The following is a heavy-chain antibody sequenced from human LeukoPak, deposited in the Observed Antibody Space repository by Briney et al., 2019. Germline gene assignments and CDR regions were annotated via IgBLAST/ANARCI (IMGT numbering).Heavy chain of an antibody. CDR2: MNPNSGNT. V-gene: IGHV1-8*01. CDR1: GYTFTSYD. J-gene: IGHJ4*02. CDR3: ARRPVRAAAGSYFDY. D-gene: IGHD6-13*01. Sequence: GASVKVSCKASGYTFTSYDINWVRQATGQGLEWMGWMNPNSGNTGYAQKFQGRVTMARNTSISTAYMELSSLRSEETAVYYCARRPVRAAAGSYFDYWGQGTLVTVSS.